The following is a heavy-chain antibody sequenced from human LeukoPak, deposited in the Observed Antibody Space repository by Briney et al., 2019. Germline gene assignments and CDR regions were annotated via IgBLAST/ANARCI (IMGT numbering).Heavy chain of an antibody. CDR1: GFSFSSYG. J-gene: IGHJ4*02. CDR2: IQYDGSNK. Sequence: GGSLRLSCAASGFSFSSYGMQWVRQAPGKGLERVAFIQYDGSNKYYADSVKGRFTISRDNSNNTVYLQMNSLRAEDTAVYYCARAPSNAHFDYWGQGTLVTVSS. D-gene: IGHD3-3*02. CDR3: ARAPSNAHFDY. V-gene: IGHV3-30*02.